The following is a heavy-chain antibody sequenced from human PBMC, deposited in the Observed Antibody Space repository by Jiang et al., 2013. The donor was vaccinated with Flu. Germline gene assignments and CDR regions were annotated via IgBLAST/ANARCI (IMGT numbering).Heavy chain of an antibody. D-gene: IGHD1-26*01. CDR3: AKPPDKLPGYYGMGV. CDR2: ISGSGGST. Sequence: FTFSSYAMNWVRQAPGKGLEWVSSISGSGGSTYPADSVKGRFTISRDNSKNTLYLQMNSLRAEDTAVYYCAKPPDKLPGYYGMGVWGQGTTVTVSS. CDR1: FTFSSYA. J-gene: IGHJ6*02. V-gene: IGHV3-23*01.